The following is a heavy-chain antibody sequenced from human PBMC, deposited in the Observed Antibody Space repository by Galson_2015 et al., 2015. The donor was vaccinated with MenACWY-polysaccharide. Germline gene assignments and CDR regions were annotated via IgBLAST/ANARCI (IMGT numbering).Heavy chain of an antibody. CDR2: ISAYNGNT. CDR1: GYTFTSYG. J-gene: IGHJ4*02. V-gene: IGHV1-18*01. D-gene: IGHD3-10*01. Sequence: SVKVSCKASGYTFTSYGISWVRQAPGQGLEWMGWISAYNGNTNYAQKLQGRVTMTTDTSTSTAYMELRSLRSDDTAVYYCAREGYYGSGSYYGPKAYNDYLGQGTLATVSS. CDR3: AREGYYGSGSYYGPKAYNDY.